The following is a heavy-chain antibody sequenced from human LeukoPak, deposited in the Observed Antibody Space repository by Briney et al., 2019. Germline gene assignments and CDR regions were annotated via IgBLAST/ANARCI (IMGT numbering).Heavy chain of an antibody. CDR1: GFTFSSYA. Sequence: GGSLRLSCAASGFTFSSYAMSWVRQAPGKGLEWVSAISGSGGSTYYADSVKGRFTISRDNSKNTLYLQMNSLRAEDTAVYYCAKVRSLPKSIAAAGPIDYWGQGTLVTVSS. CDR2: ISGSGGST. D-gene: IGHD6-13*01. J-gene: IGHJ4*02. V-gene: IGHV3-23*01. CDR3: AKVRSLPKSIAAAGPIDY.